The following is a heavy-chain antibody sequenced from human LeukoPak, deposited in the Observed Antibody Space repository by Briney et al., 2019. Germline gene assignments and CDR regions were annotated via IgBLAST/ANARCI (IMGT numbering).Heavy chain of an antibody. CDR1: GGSMSSGDYY. CDR2: IYYSGST. Sequence: SETLSLTCTVSGGSMSSGDYYWSRIRQPPGKGLEWIGYIYYSGSTYYNPSLKSRVTISVDTSKNQFSLKLSSVTAADTAVYYCARAVVVVAATNWFDPWGQGPLVTVSS. J-gene: IGHJ5*02. D-gene: IGHD2-15*01. V-gene: IGHV4-30-4*01. CDR3: ARAVVVVAATNWFDP.